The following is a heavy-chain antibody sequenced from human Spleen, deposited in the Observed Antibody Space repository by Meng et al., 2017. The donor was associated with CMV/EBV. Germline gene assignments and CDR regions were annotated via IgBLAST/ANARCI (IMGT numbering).Heavy chain of an antibody. CDR2: ISAYNGDT. Sequence: LSNYSISWVRQAAGPGPEWMGWISAYNGDTNYAQKLQGRVTMTTDTSTSTAYMELRSLRSDDTAVYFCARVGASTIMVIPTANFDYWGQGTLVTVSS. CDR1: LSNYS. D-gene: IGHD3-16*01. V-gene: IGHV1-18*01. CDR3: ARVGASTIMVIPTANFDY. J-gene: IGHJ4*02.